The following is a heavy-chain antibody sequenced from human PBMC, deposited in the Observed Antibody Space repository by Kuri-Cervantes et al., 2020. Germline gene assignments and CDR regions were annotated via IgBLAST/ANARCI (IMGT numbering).Heavy chain of an antibody. J-gene: IGHJ3*02. CDR3: ARGDAFDM. Sequence: GGSLRLSCAASGFTVSSNYMSWVRQAPGKGLEWVSSISSRSNYIYYADSVKGRFTISRDNAKNSLYLQMNSLRAEDTAVYYCARGDAFDMWGQGTMVTVSS. V-gene: IGHV3-21*01. CDR1: GFTVSSNY. CDR2: ISSRSNYI.